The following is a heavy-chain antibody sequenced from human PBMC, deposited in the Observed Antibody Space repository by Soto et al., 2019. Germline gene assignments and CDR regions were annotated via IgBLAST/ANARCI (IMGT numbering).Heavy chain of an antibody. Sequence: QAQLVESGGGVVQPGRSLRVSCAGAGFTFSSYGMHWVRQAPGKGLEWVAVISYDGTNKYYADSVKGRFTISRDNSKKTLYLQMNSLRADDTAVYYCATAGGTVLYYYRYGMDVWGQGTTVTVSS. CDR1: GFTFSSYG. D-gene: IGHD2-15*01. J-gene: IGHJ6*02. V-gene: IGHV3-30-3*01. CDR2: ISYDGTNK. CDR3: ATAGGTVLYYYRYGMDV.